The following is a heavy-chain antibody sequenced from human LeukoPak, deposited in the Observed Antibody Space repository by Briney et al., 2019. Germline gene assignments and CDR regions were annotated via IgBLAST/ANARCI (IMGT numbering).Heavy chain of an antibody. Sequence: ASVKVSCKASGYSFISNHIYWVRQAPGQGLELMGWIMPDISESRSAQNFQGRVTMTWDTSITSAYMELSSLTSGDTAVYFCAREAGVKGLDVWGQGTMVTVSS. J-gene: IGHJ3*01. CDR2: IMPDISES. CDR3: AREAGVKGLDV. V-gene: IGHV1-2*02. CDR1: GYSFISNH.